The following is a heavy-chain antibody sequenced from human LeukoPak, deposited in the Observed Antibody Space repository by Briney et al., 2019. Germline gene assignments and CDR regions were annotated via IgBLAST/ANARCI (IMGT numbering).Heavy chain of an antibody. CDR2: INPNSGGT. J-gene: IGHJ4*02. Sequence: GASVKVSCKASGYTFTGYYMHWVRQAPGQGLEWMGWINPNSGGTNYAQKFQGWVTMTRDTSISTAYMELSRLRSDDTAVYYCARDLSSGWYRELYFDYWGQGTLVTVSS. D-gene: IGHD6-19*01. CDR3: ARDLSSGWYRELYFDY. CDR1: GYTFTGYY. V-gene: IGHV1-2*04.